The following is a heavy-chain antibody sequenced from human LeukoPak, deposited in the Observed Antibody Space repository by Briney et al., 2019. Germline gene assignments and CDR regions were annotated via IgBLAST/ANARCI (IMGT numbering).Heavy chain of an antibody. J-gene: IGHJ4*02. Sequence: KASETLSLTCTVSGGSISGYYWSWIRQPPGKELEWIGFIYYSGSTNYHPSLKSRVTISVDTSNNRFSLKLTSVTAADTAIYYCARGGNCSGGSCYSFPGASFDYWGPGTLVTVSS. CDR2: IYYSGST. D-gene: IGHD2-15*01. CDR1: GGSISGYY. CDR3: ARGGNCSGGSCYSFPGASFDY. V-gene: IGHV4-59*01.